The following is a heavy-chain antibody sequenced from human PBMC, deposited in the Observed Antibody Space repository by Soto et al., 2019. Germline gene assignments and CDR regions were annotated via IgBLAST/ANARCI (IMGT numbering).Heavy chain of an antibody. CDR3: ARDSRPPSHLRFLEWLLATVFDY. D-gene: IGHD3-3*01. V-gene: IGHV3-33*01. Sequence: GGSLRLSCAASGFTFSSYGMHWVRQAPGKGLEWVAVIWYDGSNKYYADSVKGRFTISRDNSKNTLYLQMNSLRAEDTAVYYCARDSRPPSHLRFLEWLLATVFDYWGQGTLVTVSS. CDR1: GFTFSSYG. J-gene: IGHJ4*02. CDR2: IWYDGSNK.